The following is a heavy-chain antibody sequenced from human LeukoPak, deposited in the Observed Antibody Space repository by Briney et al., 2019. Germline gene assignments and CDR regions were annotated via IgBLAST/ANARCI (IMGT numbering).Heavy chain of an antibody. Sequence: SQTLSLTCAISGDSVSSDSAAWSWIRQSPSRGLEWLGRTYYRSKWNNDYAVSVKSRITINPDTSKNQFSLQLNSVTPEDTAVYYCARGIAVAGFDYWGQGTLVTVSS. CDR3: ARGIAVAGFDY. D-gene: IGHD6-19*01. CDR2: TYYRSKWNN. V-gene: IGHV6-1*01. CDR1: GDSVSSDSAA. J-gene: IGHJ4*02.